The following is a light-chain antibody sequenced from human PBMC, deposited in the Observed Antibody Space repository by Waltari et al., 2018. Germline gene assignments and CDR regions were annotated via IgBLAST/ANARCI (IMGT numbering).Light chain of an antibody. V-gene: IGLV2-11*01. CDR1: SSDVGGYNY. CDR3: CSYAGTYTSYMF. Sequence: QSALTQPRSVSGSPGQSVTISSPGTSSDVGGYNYVSWYQKHQSKAPNLIIYDVNKRPSVVPDRFSGSKSGNTASLTISGLQAEDEADYYCCSYAGTYTSYMFFGGGTKLTVL. CDR2: DVN. J-gene: IGLJ2*01.